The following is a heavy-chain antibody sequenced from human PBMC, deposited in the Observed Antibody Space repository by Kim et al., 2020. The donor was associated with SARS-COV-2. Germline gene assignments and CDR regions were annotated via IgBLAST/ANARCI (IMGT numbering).Heavy chain of an antibody. D-gene: IGHD3-16*01. CDR2: ITYDGRDK. Sequence: GGSLRLSCSASGDSFSRYAMYWVRQAPGKGLEWVAIITYDGRDKYYADSVKGRFSISRDNSKNTLNLQMNSLRPEDTAVYHCARGGITGDFYYRYGMDVWGQGTAVLVSS. V-gene: IGHV3-30-3*01. J-gene: IGHJ6*02. CDR1: GDSFSRYA. CDR3: ARGGITGDFYYRYGMDV.